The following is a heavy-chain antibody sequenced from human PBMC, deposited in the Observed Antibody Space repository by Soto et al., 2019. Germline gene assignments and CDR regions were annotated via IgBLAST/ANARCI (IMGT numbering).Heavy chain of an antibody. CDR1: GFTFSSYS. CDR2: ISSSSSYI. CDR3: ARDGSFSGSPRRVPYYFDY. D-gene: IGHD1-26*01. V-gene: IGHV3-21*01. J-gene: IGHJ4*02. Sequence: EVQLVESGGGLVKPGGSLRLSCAASGFTFSSYSMNWVRQAPGKGLEWVSSISSSSSYIYYADSVKGRFTISRDNAKNSLYLQMNSLRAEDTAVYYCARDGSFSGSPRRVPYYFDYWGQGTLVTVSS.